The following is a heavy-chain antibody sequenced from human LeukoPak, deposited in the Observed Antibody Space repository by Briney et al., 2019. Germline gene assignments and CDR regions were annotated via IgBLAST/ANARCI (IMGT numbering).Heavy chain of an antibody. D-gene: IGHD3-3*01. J-gene: IGHJ6*03. V-gene: IGHV4-39*02. CDR3: AREAPGRTTNYDFWSGYYIVRHYYYMDV. CDR1: GGSISSSSYY. CDR2: IYYSGST. Sequence: PSETLSLTCTVSGGSISSSSYYWGWIRQPPGKGLEWIGSIYYSGSTYYNPSLKSRVTISVDTSKNQFSLKLSSVTAADTAVYYCAREAPGRTTNYDFWSGYYIVRHYYYMDVWGKGTTVTVSS.